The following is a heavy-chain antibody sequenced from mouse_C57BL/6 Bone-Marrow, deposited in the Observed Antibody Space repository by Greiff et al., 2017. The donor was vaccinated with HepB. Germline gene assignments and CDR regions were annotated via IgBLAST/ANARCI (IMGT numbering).Heavy chain of an antibody. V-gene: IGHV1-81*01. Sequence: VQLQQSGAELARPGASVKLSCKASGYTFTSYGISWVKQRTGQGLEWIGEIYPRSGNTYYNEKFKGKATLTADKSSSTAYMELRSLTSEDSAVYFCAREDYYGSSPFAYWGQGTLVTVSA. CDR3: AREDYYGSSPFAY. CDR1: GYTFTSYG. CDR2: IYPRSGNT. D-gene: IGHD1-1*01. J-gene: IGHJ3*01.